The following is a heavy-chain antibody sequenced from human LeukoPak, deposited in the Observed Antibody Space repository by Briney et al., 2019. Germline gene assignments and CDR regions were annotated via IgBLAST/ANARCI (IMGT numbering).Heavy chain of an antibody. CDR3: ARGLYGDYERSSYFDY. CDR1: GGSISSSSYY. V-gene: IGHV4-39*07. J-gene: IGHJ4*02. D-gene: IGHD4-17*01. Sequence: PSETLSLTCTVSGGSISSSSYYWGWIRQPPGKGLEWIGSIYYSGSTYYNPSLKSRVTISVDTSKNQFSLKLSSVTAADTAVYYCARGLYGDYERSSYFDYWGQGTLVTVSS. CDR2: IYYSGST.